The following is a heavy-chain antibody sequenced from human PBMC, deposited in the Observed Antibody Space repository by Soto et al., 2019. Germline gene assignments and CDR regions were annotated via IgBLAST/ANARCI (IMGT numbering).Heavy chain of an antibody. V-gene: IGHV3-23*01. CDR3: AKTSRYIVVVVAATPARLGMDV. D-gene: IGHD2-15*01. CDR2: ISGSGGST. Sequence: GGSLSLSCAASGFTFSSYAMSWVRQAPGKGLEWVSAISGSGGSTYYADSVKGRFTISRDNSKNTLYLQMNSLRAEDTAVYYCAKTSRYIVVVVAATPARLGMDVWGQGTTVTVSS. CDR1: GFTFSSYA. J-gene: IGHJ6*02.